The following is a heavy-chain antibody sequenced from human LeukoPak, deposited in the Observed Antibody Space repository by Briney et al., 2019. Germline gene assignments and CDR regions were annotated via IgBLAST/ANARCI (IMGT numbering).Heavy chain of an antibody. D-gene: IGHD3-22*01. J-gene: IGHJ5*02. CDR3: ASTDSSGYYYH. Sequence: GGSLRLSCAASGFTVSNNYMTWVRQAPGKGLEWVSVIYSGGSPYYADSVKGRFTISRDNSKNTLFLQMNSLRAEDTAVYYCASTDSSGYYYHWGQGTLVTVSS. V-gene: IGHV3-53*01. CDR1: GFTVSNNY. CDR2: IYSGGSP.